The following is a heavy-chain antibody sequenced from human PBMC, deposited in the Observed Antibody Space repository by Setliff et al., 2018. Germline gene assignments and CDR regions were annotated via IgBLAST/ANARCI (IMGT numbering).Heavy chain of an antibody. J-gene: IGHJ4*02. CDR3: ARGGSWYGSSFDS. D-gene: IGHD6-13*01. CDR1: GGSISSYY. V-gene: IGHV4-59*01. Sequence: SETLSLTCTVSGGSISSYYWSWIRQPPGKGLEWIGYIYYSGSTNYSPSLKSRVTISVDTSKNQFSLKLTSVTAADTAVYYCARGGSWYGSSFDSWGQGRQVTVSS. CDR2: IYYSGST.